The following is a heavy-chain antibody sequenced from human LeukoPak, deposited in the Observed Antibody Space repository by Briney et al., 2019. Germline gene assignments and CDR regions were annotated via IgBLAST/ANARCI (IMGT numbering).Heavy chain of an antibody. Sequence: PGGSLRLSCAASGFTFSTYAMSWVRQAPGKGLEWVSAISGSGDYTYYADSAKGRFTISRDNSKNTLYLQMDSLGAEDTAVYYCVKDQTLGRWLQYYYWGQGTLVTVSS. CDR3: VKDQTLGRWLQYYY. V-gene: IGHV3-23*01. D-gene: IGHD5-24*01. CDR1: GFTFSTYA. CDR2: ISGSGDYT. J-gene: IGHJ4*02.